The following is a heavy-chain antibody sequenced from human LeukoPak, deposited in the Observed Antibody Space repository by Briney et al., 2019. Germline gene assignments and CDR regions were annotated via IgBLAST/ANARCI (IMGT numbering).Heavy chain of an antibody. Sequence: GGSLRLSCAASGFTFDDYGMSWVRQAPGKGLEWVSGINWNGGSTGYADSVKGRFTTSRDNAKNSLYLQMNSLRAEDTALYYCARDGRFLEWLPAGYWGQGTLVTVSS. CDR3: ARDGRFLEWLPAGY. CDR2: INWNGGST. D-gene: IGHD3-3*01. J-gene: IGHJ4*02. V-gene: IGHV3-20*04. CDR1: GFTFDDYG.